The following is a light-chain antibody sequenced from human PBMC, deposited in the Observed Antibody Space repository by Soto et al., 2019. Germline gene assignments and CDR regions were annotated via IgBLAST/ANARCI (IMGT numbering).Light chain of an antibody. CDR1: SSDVGGYNY. CDR3: SSYTSSSTL. CDR2: EVS. J-gene: IGLJ1*01. V-gene: IGLV2-14*01. Sequence: ALTQPASVSGSPGQSITISCTGTSSDVGGYNYVSWYQQHPGKAPKLMIYEVSNRPSGVSSRFSGSKSGNTASLTISGLQAEDEADYYCSSYTSSSTLFGTGTKVTVL.